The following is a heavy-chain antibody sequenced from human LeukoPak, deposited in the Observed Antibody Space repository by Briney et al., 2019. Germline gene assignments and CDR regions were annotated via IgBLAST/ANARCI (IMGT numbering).Heavy chain of an antibody. V-gene: IGHV4-30-2*01. J-gene: IGHJ4*02. CDR1: GGSISSGGYY. CDR3: ARAGSSGWYPFDY. Sequence: SETLSLTCTVSGGSISSGGYYWSWIRQPPGKGLEWIGYIYHSGSTYYNPSLKSRVTISVDTSKNQFSLKLSSVTAADTAVYYCARAGSSGWYPFDYWGQGTLVTVSS. D-gene: IGHD6-19*01. CDR2: IYHSGST.